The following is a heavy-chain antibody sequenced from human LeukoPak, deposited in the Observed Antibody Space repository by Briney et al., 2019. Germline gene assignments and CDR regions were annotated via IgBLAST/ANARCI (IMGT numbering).Heavy chain of an antibody. Sequence: AASVKVSCKASGGTFSTYAISWVRQAPGQGLEWIGWINPNSGDTNYAQKFQDRVTMTRDTSISTAYIELNFLRSDDTAVFYCARGDYYGSPKVVAAWGQGTLVTVSS. J-gene: IGHJ5*02. CDR3: ARGDYYGSPKVVAA. D-gene: IGHD3-10*01. CDR2: INPNSGDT. V-gene: IGHV1-2*02. CDR1: GGTFSTYA.